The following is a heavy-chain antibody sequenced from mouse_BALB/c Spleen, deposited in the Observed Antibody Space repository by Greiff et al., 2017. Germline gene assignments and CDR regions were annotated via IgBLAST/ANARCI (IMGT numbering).Heavy chain of an antibody. CDR1: GYTFTEYI. J-gene: IGHJ3*01. Sequence: VQLQESGAGLVKPGASVKLSCKASGYTFTEYIIHWVKQRSGQGLEWIGWFYPGSGSIKYNEKFKDKATLTADKSSSTVYMELSRLTSEDSAVYFCARHEDGTEGFAYWGQGTLVTVSA. D-gene: IGHD4-1*01. V-gene: IGHV1-62-2*01. CDR3: ARHEDGTEGFAY. CDR2: FYPGSGSI.